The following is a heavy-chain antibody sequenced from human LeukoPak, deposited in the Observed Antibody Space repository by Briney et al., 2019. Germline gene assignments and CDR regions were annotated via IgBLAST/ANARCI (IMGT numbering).Heavy chain of an antibody. CDR3: ARGYQRPDY. CDR2: ISSSSSNI. V-gene: IGHV3-21*01. D-gene: IGHD2-2*01. CDR1: GFTFSTYT. Sequence: GRSLRLSCAASGFTFSTYTMNWVRQAPGKGLEWVSSISSSSSNIYYADSVKGRFTISRDNAMNSVYLQMNSLRVEDTAVYYCARGYQRPDYWGQGTLITVSS. J-gene: IGHJ4*02.